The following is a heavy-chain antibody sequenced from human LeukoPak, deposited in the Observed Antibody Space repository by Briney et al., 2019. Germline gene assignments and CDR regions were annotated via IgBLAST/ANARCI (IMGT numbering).Heavy chain of an antibody. V-gene: IGHV5-51*01. D-gene: IGHD6-19*01. CDR1: GYSFTNYW. CDR3: ATRYSSGWYDTFDI. J-gene: IGHJ3*02. CDR2: IYPGDSDT. Sequence: RESLKISCKGSGYSFTNYWIGWVRQMPGKGLEWMGIIYPGDSDTRYNPSFQGQATISADKSINTAYLQWNRLKASDTAMYYCATRYSSGWYDTFDIWGQGTMGPVSS.